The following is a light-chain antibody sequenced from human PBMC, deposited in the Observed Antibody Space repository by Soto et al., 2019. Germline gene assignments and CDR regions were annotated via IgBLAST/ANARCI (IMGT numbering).Light chain of an antibody. CDR3: QQYNSYSQ. Sequence: DIQMTQSPSTLSASVGYRVTITCRASQSISSWLAWYQQKPGKAPKLLIYDASSLESGVPSRFSGSGFGTEFTLTISSLQPDDFATYYCQQYNSYSQFGPGTTGDIK. CDR1: QSISSW. CDR2: DAS. J-gene: IGKJ1*01. V-gene: IGKV1-5*01.